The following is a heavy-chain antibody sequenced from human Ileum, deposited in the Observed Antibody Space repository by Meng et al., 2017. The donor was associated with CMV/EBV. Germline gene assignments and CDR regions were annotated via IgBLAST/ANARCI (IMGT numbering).Heavy chain of an antibody. V-gene: IGHV4-38-2*02. CDR2: LYHSGAR. CDR1: GDSINAGDY. CDR3: ARALDFWSIPDY. D-gene: IGHD3-3*01. J-gene: IGHJ4*02. Sequence: SETLSLTCSVSGDSINAGDYWGWIRQPPGKGLEWIGSLYHSGARYYNPALRSRVTLSVDTSKNQFSLHLASVSAADTAVCFCARALDFWSIPDYWGQGMLVTVSS.